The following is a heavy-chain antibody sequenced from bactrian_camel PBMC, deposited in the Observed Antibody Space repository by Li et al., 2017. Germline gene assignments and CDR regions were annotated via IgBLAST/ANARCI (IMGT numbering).Heavy chain of an antibody. D-gene: IGHD2*01. V-gene: IGHV3S40*01. CDR1: GFTSSDYQ. J-gene: IGHJ6*01. CDR3: GRHFSDVYHHFTYFDY. CDR2: IAISGSGT. Sequence: DVQLVESGGTLVQPGRSLRLSCAVSGFTSSDYQMSWVRLAPGKGLEWVSGIAISGSGTYYADSVKGRFTISRDNAKNTLYLQLNSLTTEDTAMYYCGRHFSDVYHHFTYFDYWGRGTQVIVS.